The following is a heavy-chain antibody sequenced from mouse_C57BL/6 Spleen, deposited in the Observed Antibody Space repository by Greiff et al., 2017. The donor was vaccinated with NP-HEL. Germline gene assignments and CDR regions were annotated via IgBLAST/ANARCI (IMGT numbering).Heavy chain of an antibody. CDR3: TRELGGY. CDR1: GYTFTDYE. J-gene: IGHJ2*01. V-gene: IGHV1-15*01. Sequence: QVQLQQSGAELVRPGASVTLSCKASGYTFTDYEMHWVKQTPVHGLEWIGAIDPETGGTAYNQKFEGKAILTADKSSSTAYMELRSLTSEDSAVYYCTRELGGYWGQGTTLTVSS. CDR2: IDPETGGT. D-gene: IGHD4-1*01.